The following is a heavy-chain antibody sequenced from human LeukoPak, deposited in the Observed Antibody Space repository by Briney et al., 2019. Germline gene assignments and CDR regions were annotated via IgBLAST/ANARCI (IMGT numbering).Heavy chain of an antibody. Sequence: ASVKVSCKASGYTFTSYGISWVRQAPGQGLEWMGWMNPNSGNTGYAQKFQGRVTMTRNTSISTAYMELSSLRSEDTAVYYCARGHPRYSSSWYYYGMDVWGQGTTVTVSS. J-gene: IGHJ6*02. D-gene: IGHD6-13*01. V-gene: IGHV1-8*02. CDR3: ARGHPRYSSSWYYYGMDV. CDR2: MNPNSGNT. CDR1: GYTFTSYG.